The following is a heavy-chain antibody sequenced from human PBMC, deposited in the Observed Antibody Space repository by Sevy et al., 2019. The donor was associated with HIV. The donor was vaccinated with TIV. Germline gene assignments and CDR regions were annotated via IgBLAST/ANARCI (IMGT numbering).Heavy chain of an antibody. Sequence: GGSLRLSCAASGFTFSSYAMRWVRQAPGKGLEWVAAISSVGRKKYYADSVKGRFTISTDNSKNTPYLEMNSLRAEDTAVYYCASELGATIDVDLWGQGTLVTVSS. D-gene: IGHD1-26*01. V-gene: IGHV3-30-3*01. CDR3: ASELGATIDVDL. CDR1: GFTFSSYA. J-gene: IGHJ4*02. CDR2: ISSVGRKK.